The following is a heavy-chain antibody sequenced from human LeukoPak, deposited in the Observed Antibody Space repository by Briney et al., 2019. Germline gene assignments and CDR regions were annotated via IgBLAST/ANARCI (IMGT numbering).Heavy chain of an antibody. Sequence: GASVKVSCKTSGYTFTNYYVHWVRQAPGQGLEWMGWINPNSGGTNYAQKFQGRVTMTRDTSISTAYMELSSLISDDTAVYYCATTGRGSYFDYWGQGTLVTVSS. D-gene: IGHD1-14*01. CDR1: GYTFTNYY. J-gene: IGHJ4*02. CDR2: INPNSGGT. CDR3: ATTGRGSYFDY. V-gene: IGHV1-2*02.